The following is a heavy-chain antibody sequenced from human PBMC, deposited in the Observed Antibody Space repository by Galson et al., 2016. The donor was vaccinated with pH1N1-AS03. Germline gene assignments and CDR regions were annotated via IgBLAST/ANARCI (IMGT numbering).Heavy chain of an antibody. V-gene: IGHV3-66*01. CDR2: IYSGGTT. CDR3: VRDFRWGGNSGY. Sequence: SLRLSCAASGFTVSSSHMNWVRQAPGKGLEWVSIIYSGGTTYYADSVKGRFIVSRDNSKNTLYLQMNSLRAEDTAVYYCVRDFRWGGNSGYWGQGTLVTVSP. J-gene: IGHJ4*02. D-gene: IGHD4-23*01. CDR1: GFTVSSSH.